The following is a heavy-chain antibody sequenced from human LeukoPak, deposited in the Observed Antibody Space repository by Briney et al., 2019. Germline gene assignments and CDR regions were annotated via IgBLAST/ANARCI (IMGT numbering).Heavy chain of an antibody. Sequence: GRSLRLSCAASGFTFSSYSMHWVRQAPGKGLEWVAVIWYDGSNKYYADSVKGRFTISRDNSKNALYLQMNSLRAEDTAMYSCAREYRYFDYWGQGTLVTVSS. V-gene: IGHV3-33*01. CDR3: AREYRYFDY. D-gene: IGHD3-16*02. CDR1: GFTFSSYS. J-gene: IGHJ4*02. CDR2: IWYDGSNK.